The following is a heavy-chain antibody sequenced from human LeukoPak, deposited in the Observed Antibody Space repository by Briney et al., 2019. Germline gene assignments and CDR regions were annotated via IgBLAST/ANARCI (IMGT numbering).Heavy chain of an antibody. D-gene: IGHD6-19*01. CDR2: VSGGGSST. CDR3: AKRGSGWYLDY. CDR1: GFTFSNYG. Sequence: PGGSLRLSCAASGFTFSNYGMTWVHQAPGKGLEWVSVVSGGGSSTYYADSVKGRFIISRDNSENTLYLQMNSLRAEDTAIYYCAKRGSGWYLDYWGQGTLVTVSS. J-gene: IGHJ4*02. V-gene: IGHV3-23*01.